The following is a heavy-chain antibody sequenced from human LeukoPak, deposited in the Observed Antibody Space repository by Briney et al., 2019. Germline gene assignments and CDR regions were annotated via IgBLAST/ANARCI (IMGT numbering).Heavy chain of an antibody. D-gene: IGHD3-16*02. J-gene: IGHJ4*02. V-gene: IGHV3-74*01. CDR3: ASGVYDYVWGSYPFFR. Sequence: PGGSLTLSCSASGFPFSSYWMHWLRQAPGKGLVWISRINSDGSSTSYADSVKGRFTISRDNAKNTLYLQMNSLRAEDTAVYYCASGVYDYVWGSYPFFRGGQGTLVTVSS. CDR1: GFPFSSYW. CDR2: INSDGSST.